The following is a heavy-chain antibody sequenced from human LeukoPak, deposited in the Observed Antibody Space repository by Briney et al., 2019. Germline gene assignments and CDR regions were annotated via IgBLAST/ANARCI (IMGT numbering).Heavy chain of an antibody. Sequence: GESLKISCKGSGYSFTNYRIGWVRQMPGKGLEWMGIIYPGDSDTRYSPSFQGQVTISADKSVSAAYLQWSSLKASDTAMYYCARAIGYTSGWFESWGQGTLVSVSS. V-gene: IGHV5-51*01. CDR1: GYSFTNYR. D-gene: IGHD6-19*01. J-gene: IGHJ5*01. CDR3: ARAIGYTSGWFES. CDR2: IYPGDSDT.